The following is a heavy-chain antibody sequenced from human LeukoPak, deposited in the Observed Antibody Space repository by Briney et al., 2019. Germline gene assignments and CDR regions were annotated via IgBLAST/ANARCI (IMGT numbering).Heavy chain of an antibody. J-gene: IGHJ6*03. D-gene: IGHD1-14*01. Sequence: GGSLRLSCAASGFTFSDYYMSWIRQAPGKGLEWVSYISTSGNSIYYADSVKGRFTIARDNTKNSLYLQMNSLRAEDTAVYYCARYNEGYYYYYMAVWGKGTTVTVSS. CDR2: ISTSGNSI. V-gene: IGHV3-11*04. CDR1: GFTFSDYY. CDR3: ARYNEGYYYYYMAV.